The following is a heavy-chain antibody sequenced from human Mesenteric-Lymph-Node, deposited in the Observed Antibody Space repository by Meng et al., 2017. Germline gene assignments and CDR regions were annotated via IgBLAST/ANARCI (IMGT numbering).Heavy chain of an antibody. V-gene: IGHV1-18*01. J-gene: IGHJ4*02. CDR3: ARNTVGTTTLDY. Sequence: ASVKVSCKASGYTFTSYGISWVRQAPGQGLEWMGWISAYNGNTNYAQKLQGRVTMTTDTSASTAYLELSSLTSEDTAVYYCARNTVGTTTLDYWGQGTLVTVSS. D-gene: IGHD1-26*01. CDR1: GYTFTSYG. CDR2: ISAYNGNT.